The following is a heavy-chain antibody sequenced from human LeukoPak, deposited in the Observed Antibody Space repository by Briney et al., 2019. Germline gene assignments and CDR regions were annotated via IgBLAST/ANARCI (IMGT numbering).Heavy chain of an antibody. CDR2: ISSGSPTI. V-gene: IGHV3-48*04. CDR1: GFVFSSYS. Sequence: GGSLRLSCAASGFVFSSYSINWVRQAPGKGLEWVSYISSGSPTIFYADSAKGRFTISRDNAKNSVYLQMNSLGAEDTAVYYCARDGYGSGRKNGMDVWGQGTTVTVSS. CDR3: ARDGYGSGRKNGMDV. D-gene: IGHD3-10*01. J-gene: IGHJ6*02.